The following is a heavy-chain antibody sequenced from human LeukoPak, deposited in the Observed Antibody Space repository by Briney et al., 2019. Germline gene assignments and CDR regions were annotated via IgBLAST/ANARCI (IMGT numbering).Heavy chain of an antibody. J-gene: IGHJ4*02. CDR2: ISSGSSAI. V-gene: IGHV3-21*01. CDR3: ARGHTAVTRHFDF. Sequence: GGSLRLSCAASGFTFTTYWMSWVRQAPGKGLEWVSIISSGSSAIFSADALKGRFTISRDDAKNLLYLDMNSLRAEDTAVYYCARGHTAVTRHFDFWGQGTLVTVSS. D-gene: IGHD4-17*01. CDR1: GFTFTTYW.